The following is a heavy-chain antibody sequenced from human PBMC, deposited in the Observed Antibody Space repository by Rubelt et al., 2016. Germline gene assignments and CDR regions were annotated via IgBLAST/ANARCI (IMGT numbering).Heavy chain of an antibody. CDR2: LSYDGSNK. V-gene: IGHV3-30*04. CDR3: AKAGTRDCDLAEC. D-gene: IGHD2-21*02. J-gene: IGHJ4*02. CDR1: GFTFSSFA. Sequence: RLSCAASGFTFSSFAMHWVRQVPGKGLEWVAILSYDGSNKYYADSVKGRFTISRDNSKNTLYLQMNSLRAEDTAVYYCAKAGTRDCDLAECWGQGTLVTVSS.